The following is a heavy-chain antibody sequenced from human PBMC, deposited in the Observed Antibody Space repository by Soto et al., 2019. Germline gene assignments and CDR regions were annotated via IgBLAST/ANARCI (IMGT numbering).Heavy chain of an antibody. V-gene: IGHV4-31*03. CDR1: GGSIATGDHY. Sequence: LSLTCTVSGGSIATGDHYWSWVRQHPGKGLEWIGYIHYSGSAYYKPSLKSRATISVDTSQNQLSLTLGSVTDADSAVYYCARLGYSSSGPYHDACDMWGQGTMGTVS. D-gene: IGHD6-13*01. CDR2: IHYSGSA. J-gene: IGHJ3*02. CDR3: ARLGYSSSGPYHDACDM.